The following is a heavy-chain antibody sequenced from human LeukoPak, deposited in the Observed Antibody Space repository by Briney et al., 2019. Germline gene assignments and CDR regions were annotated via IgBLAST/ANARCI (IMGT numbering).Heavy chain of an antibody. Sequence: PSETLSLTCSVSGASVSSGGYYWSWIRQPAGKEMEWIGRINPSGDTNYNPSLKSRVTMSIQTSKNQLFLNLISVTAADTALYYCARGFSTGWYFDPCGRGTQVTVSS. J-gene: IGHJ2*01. V-gene: IGHV4-61*02. CDR1: GASVSSGGYY. CDR2: INPSGDT. CDR3: ARGFSTGWYFDP. D-gene: IGHD6-19*01.